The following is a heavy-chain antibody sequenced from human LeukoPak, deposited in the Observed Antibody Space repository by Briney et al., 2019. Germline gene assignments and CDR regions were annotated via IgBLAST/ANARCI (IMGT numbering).Heavy chain of an antibody. V-gene: IGHV3-7*01. CDR2: IKQDGSEK. D-gene: IGHD3-3*01. CDR1: GFSFSSYW. J-gene: IGHJ5*02. CDR3: ARDWRLDWFDP. Sequence: GGSLRLSCAASGFSFSSYWMSWVRQAPGKGLEWVANIKQDGSEKYYVDSVKGRFTISRDNAKNSLYLQLNSLRAEDTAMYYCARDWRLDWFDPWGQGTLVTVSS.